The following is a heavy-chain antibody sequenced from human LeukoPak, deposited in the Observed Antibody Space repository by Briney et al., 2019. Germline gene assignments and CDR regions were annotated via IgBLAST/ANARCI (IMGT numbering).Heavy chain of an antibody. D-gene: IGHD3-9*01. J-gene: IGHJ4*02. Sequence: ASVKVSCTASGYTFTSYGISWVRQAPGQGLEWMGWISAYNGNTNYAQKLQGRVTMTTDTSTSTAYMELRSLRSDDTAVYYCARDGRYFDWLGGIDYWGQGTLVTVSS. CDR3: ARDGRYFDWLGGIDY. V-gene: IGHV1-18*01. CDR2: ISAYNGNT. CDR1: GYTFTSYG.